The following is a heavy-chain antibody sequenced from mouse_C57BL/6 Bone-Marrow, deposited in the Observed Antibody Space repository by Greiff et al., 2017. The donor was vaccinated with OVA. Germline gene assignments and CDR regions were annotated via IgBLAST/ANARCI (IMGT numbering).Heavy chain of an antibody. CDR1: GFTFSNYW. V-gene: IGHV6-3*01. D-gene: IGHD1-1*01. CDR2: IRLKSDNYAT. CDR3: TAGSSPHW. Sequence: EVKLMESGGGLVQPGGSMKLSCVASGFTFSNYWMNWVRQSPEKGLEWVAQIRLKSDNYATHYAVSVKGRFTISRDDAKSSVNLQMNNLSAEDTGIYYCTAGSSPHWWGQGTTLTVSS. J-gene: IGHJ2*01.